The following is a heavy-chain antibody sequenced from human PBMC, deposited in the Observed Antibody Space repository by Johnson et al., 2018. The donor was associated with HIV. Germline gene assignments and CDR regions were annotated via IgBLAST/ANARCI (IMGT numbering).Heavy chain of an antibody. D-gene: IGHD2-21*01. V-gene: IGHV3-20*04. J-gene: IGHJ3*02. CDR2: INWSGASA. Sequence: VQLVESGGGVVRPGESLGLSCAASEFTFGDYDMAWVGVAPGKGLEWVSGINWSGASAGYADSVKGRFTISRDNGKNSLYLQMNSLRAEDTALYYCAKEVAYCGGDCYSGAFDIWGQGTMVTVSS. CDR1: EFTFGDYD. CDR3: AKEVAYCGGDCYSGAFDI.